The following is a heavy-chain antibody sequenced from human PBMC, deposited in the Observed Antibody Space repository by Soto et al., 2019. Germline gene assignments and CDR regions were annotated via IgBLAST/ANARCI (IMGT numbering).Heavy chain of an antibody. CDR1: GGSISSYY. V-gene: IGHV4-59*08. J-gene: IGHJ5*02. D-gene: IGHD3-22*01. CDR2: IYYSGST. CDR3: ARQGSGYYDSSGYFRGDNWFDP. Sequence: PSETLSLTCTVSGGSISSYYWSWIRQPPGKGLEWIGYIYYSGSTNYNPSLKSRVTISVDTSKNQFSLKLSSVTAADTAVYYCARQGSGYYDSSGYFRGDNWFDPWGQGTLVTVSS.